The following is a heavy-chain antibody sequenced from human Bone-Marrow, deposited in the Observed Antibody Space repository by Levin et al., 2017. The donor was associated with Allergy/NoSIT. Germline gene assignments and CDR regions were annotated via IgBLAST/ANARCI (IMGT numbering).Heavy chain of an antibody. CDR2: VNPGGFST. D-gene: IGHD2-21*02. V-gene: IGHV1-46*02. Sequence: ASVKVSCKVSGYNFNNYYMHWVRQAPGQGLEWMGIVNPGGFSTSYSQTFQGRVTMTWDTSTRTVYMELSSLTSDDTAVYYCARDVKTNFCGADCYLDYWGQGTLVTVSS. CDR1: GYNFNNYY. CDR3: ARDVKTNFCGADCYLDY. J-gene: IGHJ4*02.